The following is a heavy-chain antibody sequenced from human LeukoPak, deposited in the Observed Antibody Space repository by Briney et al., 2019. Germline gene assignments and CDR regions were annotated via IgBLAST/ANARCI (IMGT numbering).Heavy chain of an antibody. Sequence: SETLSLTCTVSGGSISSSSYYWGWIRQPPGKGLEWIGSIYYSGSTYYNPSLKSRVTISVDTSKNQFSLKLSSVTAADTAVYYCARGAYYDFWGGSWFDPWGQGTLVTVSS. CDR3: ARGAYYDFWGGSWFDP. J-gene: IGHJ5*02. D-gene: IGHD3-3*01. V-gene: IGHV4-39*01. CDR2: IYYSGST. CDR1: GGSISSSSYY.